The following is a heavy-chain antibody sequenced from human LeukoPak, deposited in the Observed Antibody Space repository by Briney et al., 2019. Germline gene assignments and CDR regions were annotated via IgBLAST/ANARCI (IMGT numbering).Heavy chain of an antibody. V-gene: IGHV3-11*01. Sequence: PGGSLRLSCAASGFTFSDYYMSWIRQAPGKGLEWVSYISSSGSTIYYADSVKGRFTISRDNAKNSLYLQMDSLRAEDTAVYYCARDQHSSSLVFDYWGQGTLVTVSS. D-gene: IGHD6-6*01. J-gene: IGHJ4*02. CDR2: ISSSGSTI. CDR1: GFTFSDYY. CDR3: ARDQHSSSLVFDY.